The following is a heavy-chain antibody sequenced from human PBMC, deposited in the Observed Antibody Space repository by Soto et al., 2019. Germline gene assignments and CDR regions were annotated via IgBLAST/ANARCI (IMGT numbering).Heavy chain of an antibody. D-gene: IGHD3-3*01. CDR1: GYSFTSYW. Sequence: EVQLVQSGAEVKKPGESLKISCKGSGYSFTSYWIGWVRQMPGKGLEWVGIIYPGDSDTRYSPSFQGQVTISADKSISTAYLQWSSLKASDTAMYYCARFSRRFLPTGEASTKEYYFDYWGQGTLVTVSS. CDR2: IYPGDSDT. V-gene: IGHV5-51*03. CDR3: ARFSRRFLPTGEASTKEYYFDY. J-gene: IGHJ4*02.